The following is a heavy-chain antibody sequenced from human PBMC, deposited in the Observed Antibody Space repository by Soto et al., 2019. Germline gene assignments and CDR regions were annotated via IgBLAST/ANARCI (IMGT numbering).Heavy chain of an antibody. CDR2: IIPIFGTT. CDR3: ARDRTDSGYYTNWLDP. CDR1: GGTFGSDA. Sequence: SVKVCCKASGGTFGSDALTWVRQAPGQGLERVGRIIPIFGTTNYAQNLQGRVTISADKSTLTSYMELHSLTSDDTALYYCARDRTDSGYYTNWLDPWGQGTQVTVSS. J-gene: IGHJ5*02. V-gene: IGHV1-69*06. D-gene: IGHD3-22*01.